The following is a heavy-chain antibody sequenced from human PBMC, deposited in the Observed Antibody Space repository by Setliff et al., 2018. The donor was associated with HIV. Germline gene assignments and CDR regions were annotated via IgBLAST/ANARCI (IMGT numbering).Heavy chain of an antibody. J-gene: IGHJ4*02. CDR1: GYSFTDYP. Sequence: ASVKVSCKASGYSFTDYPLHWVRQAPGQGLEWMGWINPNTGDTRCAQNFQGRVTVTRDTSISTAYLELNRLQSDDTAMYFCARVRLGYNDLTPPRYTHALGYWGQGTLVTAPQ. CDR2: INPNTGDT. D-gene: IGHD6-25*01. V-gene: IGHV1-2*02. CDR3: ARVRLGYNDLTPPRYTHALGY.